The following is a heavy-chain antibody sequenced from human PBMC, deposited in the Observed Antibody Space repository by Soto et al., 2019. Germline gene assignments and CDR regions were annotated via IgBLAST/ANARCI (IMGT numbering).Heavy chain of an antibody. D-gene: IGHD6-19*01. CDR1: GDSVSSTSAA. V-gene: IGHV6-1*01. Sequence: QTLSLTCAISGDSVSSTSAAWSWIRQSPSRGLEWLGRTYYRSKWYSDYAVSVKSRITINPDTSKNQFSLQLNSVTPEDTAVYYCARGSYHSGWVWGQGTLVTVSS. CDR2: TYYRSKWYS. J-gene: IGHJ4*02. CDR3: ARGSYHSGWV.